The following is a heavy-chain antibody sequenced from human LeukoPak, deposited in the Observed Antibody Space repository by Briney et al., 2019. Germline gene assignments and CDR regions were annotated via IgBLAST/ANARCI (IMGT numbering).Heavy chain of an antibody. Sequence: GGSLRLSCTASGFTFSTYWMTWVRQAPGKGLEWVANIKEDGSEENYVDSVKGRFTISRDNAKNSLYLQMNSLRVGDTAVYYCARSGSEIDYWGQGALVTVSS. V-gene: IGHV3-7*01. CDR3: ARSGSEIDY. CDR1: GFTFSTYW. CDR2: IKEDGSEE. J-gene: IGHJ4*02. D-gene: IGHD1-26*01.